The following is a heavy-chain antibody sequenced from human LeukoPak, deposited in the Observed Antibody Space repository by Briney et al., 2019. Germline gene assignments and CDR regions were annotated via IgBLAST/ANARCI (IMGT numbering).Heavy chain of an antibody. V-gene: IGHV3-23*01. CDR1: GFTSSSYA. D-gene: IGHD4-23*01. J-gene: IGHJ6*02. CDR3: AKDTRAVVPNGGMDV. CDR2: ISGRGGST. Sequence: GGSLRLSCAASGFTSSSYAMSWVRQAPGKRLEWVSAISGRGGSTYYADSVKGRFTISRDNSKNTLYLQMNSLRAEDTAVYYCAKDTRAVVPNGGMDVWGQGTTVTVSS.